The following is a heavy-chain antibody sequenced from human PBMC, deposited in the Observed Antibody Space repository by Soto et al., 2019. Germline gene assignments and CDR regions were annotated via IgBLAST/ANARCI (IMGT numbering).Heavy chain of an antibody. CDR3: ARGYGTDY. CDR2: INAGNSDT. CDR1: GYTFTTFA. D-gene: IGHD5-18*01. Sequence: QVQLVQSGAEVKKPGASVRVSCKASGYTFTTFAMHWVRQTPGQRPEWMGWINAGNSDTRYSPKFQGRVTITSDTSASTAYMDLHRLTSEDTTVYYCARGYGTDYWGQGTLVTVSS. V-gene: IGHV1-3*01. J-gene: IGHJ4*02.